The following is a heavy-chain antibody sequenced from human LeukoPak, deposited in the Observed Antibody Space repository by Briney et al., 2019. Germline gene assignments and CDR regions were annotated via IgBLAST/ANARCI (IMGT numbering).Heavy chain of an antibody. V-gene: IGHV3-64*01. J-gene: IGHJ3*02. CDR2: ISSNGGST. Sequence: PGGSLRLSCAASGFTFSSYAMHRVRQAPGKGLEYVSAISSNGGSTYYANSVKGRFTISRDNSKNTLYLQMGSLRVEDMAVYYCARRGNYYDSSGYYSGAFDIWGQGTMVTVSS. CDR3: ARRGNYYDSSGYYSGAFDI. D-gene: IGHD3-22*01. CDR1: GFTFSSYA.